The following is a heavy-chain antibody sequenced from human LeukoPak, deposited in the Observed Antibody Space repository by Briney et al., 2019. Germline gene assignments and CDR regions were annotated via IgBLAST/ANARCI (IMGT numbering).Heavy chain of an antibody. V-gene: IGHV3-23*01. CDR2: MSGYGGDI. CDR3: AKAPVTSCRGAFCYPFDY. CDR1: GFTLTTAA. Sequence: GGSLRLSCSVSGFTLTTAAMSWVRQTPGKGLEWVSAMSGYGGDIYYAASVRGRFTISRDTSRSTLYLQMNSLRAEDAAVYYCAKAPVTSCRGAFCYPFDYWGQGTLVTVSS. J-gene: IGHJ4*02. D-gene: IGHD2-15*01.